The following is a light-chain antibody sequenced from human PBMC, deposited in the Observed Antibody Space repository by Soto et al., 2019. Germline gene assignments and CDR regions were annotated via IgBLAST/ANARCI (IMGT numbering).Light chain of an antibody. J-gene: IGLJ3*02. CDR3: CSSAGSYSWV. CDR1: SSDVGAYNY. Sequence: QSVLTQPRSVSGAPGQSVTISCTGTSSDVGAYNYVSWYQHHPGKAPKVMLYVVSDRPSGVPDRFSGSKSDNKASLTISGLQAEDEADYYCCSSAGSYSWVFGGGTKLTVL. CDR2: VVS. V-gene: IGLV2-11*01.